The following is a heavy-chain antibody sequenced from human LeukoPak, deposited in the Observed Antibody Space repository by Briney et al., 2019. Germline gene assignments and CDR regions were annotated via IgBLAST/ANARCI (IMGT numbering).Heavy chain of an antibody. V-gene: IGHV3-48*03. CDR2: ISSSGSTI. CDR1: GFTFSSYE. J-gene: IGHJ4*02. Sequence: GGSLRLSCAASGFTFSSYEMNWVRQAPGKGLEWVSYISSSGSTIYYADSVKGRFTIFRDNAKNSLYLQMNSLRAEDTAVYYCARDSGRHGFDYWGQGTLVTVSS. D-gene: IGHD3-10*01. CDR3: ARDSGRHGFDY.